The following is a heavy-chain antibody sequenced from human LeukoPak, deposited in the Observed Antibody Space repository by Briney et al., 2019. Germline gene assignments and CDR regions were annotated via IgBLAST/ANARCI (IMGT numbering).Heavy chain of an antibody. J-gene: IGHJ5*02. CDR2: ISSSSSYI. V-gene: IGHV3-21*01. Sequence: PGGSLRLSCAASGFTFSSYSMNWVRQAPGKGLEWVSSISSSSSYIYYADSVKGRFTISRDNAKNSLYLQMNSLRAEDTAVYYCARSRLSHNWFDPWGQGTLVTASS. D-gene: IGHD3-16*02. CDR3: ARSRLSHNWFDP. CDR1: GFTFSSYS.